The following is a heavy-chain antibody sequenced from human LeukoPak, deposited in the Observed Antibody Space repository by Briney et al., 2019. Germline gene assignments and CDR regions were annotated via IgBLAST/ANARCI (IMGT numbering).Heavy chain of an antibody. CDR1: GGSFSGYY. Sequence: SETLSLTCAVYGGSFSGYYWSWIRQPPGKGLEWIGEINHSGSTNYNPSLKSRVTISVDTSKNQFSLKLSSVTAADTAVYYCARDRGEMATTEPSYYFDYWGQGTLVTVSS. J-gene: IGHJ4*02. CDR3: ARDRGEMATTEPSYYFDY. D-gene: IGHD5-24*01. CDR2: INHSGST. V-gene: IGHV4-34*01.